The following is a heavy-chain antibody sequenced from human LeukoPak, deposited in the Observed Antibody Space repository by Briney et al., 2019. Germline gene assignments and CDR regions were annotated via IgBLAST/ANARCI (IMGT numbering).Heavy chain of an antibody. CDR1: GYLINSGYY. CDR2: IYHSGST. J-gene: IGHJ4*02. Sequence: SETLSLTCDVSGYLINSGYYWGWIRQPPGKGLEWIGNIYHSGSTYCNPSLKSRVTISTDTSKNQFSLKLTSVTAADTALYYCASRTSVTRALSFDYWGQGTLATVSS. V-gene: IGHV4-38-2*01. CDR3: ASRTSVTRALSFDY. D-gene: IGHD2-21*02.